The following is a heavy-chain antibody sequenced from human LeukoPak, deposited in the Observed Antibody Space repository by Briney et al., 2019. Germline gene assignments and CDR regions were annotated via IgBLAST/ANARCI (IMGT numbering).Heavy chain of an antibody. Sequence: SQALSLTCTVSGGSISSGTYYWSWIRQPAGKGLEWIVRFYTSGNTNYNPSLKSRVTISVDTSKNQFSLRLNSVTAADTAVYYCARGRDGYNFLNRGEYYYFDYWGQGTLVTASS. CDR3: ARGRDGYNFLNRGEYYYFDY. D-gene: IGHD5-24*01. V-gene: IGHV4-61*02. CDR1: GGSISSGTYY. CDR2: FYTSGNT. J-gene: IGHJ4*02.